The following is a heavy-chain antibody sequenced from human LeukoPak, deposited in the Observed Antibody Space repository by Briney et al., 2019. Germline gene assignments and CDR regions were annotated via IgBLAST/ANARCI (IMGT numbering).Heavy chain of an antibody. CDR2: INHSGST. D-gene: IGHD1-26*01. J-gene: IGHJ3*01. Sequence: SETLSLTCAVYGGSFSGYYWSWIRQPPGKGLEWIGEINHSGSTNYNPPLKSRVTISVDTSKNQFSLKLSSVTAADTAVYYCATRNSGSYSSWGQGTMVTVSS. V-gene: IGHV4-34*01. CDR3: ATRNSGSYSS. CDR1: GGSFSGYY.